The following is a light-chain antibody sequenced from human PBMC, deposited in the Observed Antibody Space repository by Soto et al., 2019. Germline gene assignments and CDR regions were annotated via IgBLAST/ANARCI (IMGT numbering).Light chain of an antibody. V-gene: IGKV3-15*01. CDR3: QQYNNWPPWT. CDR2: GAS. Sequence: DIVVTQSPSTLSLSAVNRVTLSCRANERISHSLAWYQQKPGQAPRILIYGASTRATGIPARFSGSGSGTEFTLTISSLQSEDFAVYYCQQYNNWPPWTFGQGTKVDIK. J-gene: IGKJ1*01. CDR1: ERISHS.